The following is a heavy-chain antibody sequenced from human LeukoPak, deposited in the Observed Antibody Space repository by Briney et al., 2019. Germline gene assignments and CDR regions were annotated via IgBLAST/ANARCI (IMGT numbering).Heavy chain of an antibody. CDR3: ARDGTQTTVTTEGAFDC. Sequence: PGGSLRLSCAASGFTFSSYEMNWVRQAPGKGLEWVSYISSSGSTIYYADSVKGRFTISRDNAKNSLYLQMNSLRAEDTAVYYCARDGTQTTVTTEGAFDCWGQGTLVTVSS. CDR2: ISSSGSTI. J-gene: IGHJ4*02. D-gene: IGHD4-17*01. CDR1: GFTFSSYE. V-gene: IGHV3-48*03.